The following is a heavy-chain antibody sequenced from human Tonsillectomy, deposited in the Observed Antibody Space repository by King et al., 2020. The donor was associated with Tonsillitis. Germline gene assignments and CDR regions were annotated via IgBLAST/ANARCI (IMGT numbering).Heavy chain of an antibody. J-gene: IGHJ4*02. CDR3: ARYVSGSFDY. Sequence: QLQESGPGVVKPSETLSLTCTVSAGSIRSGDHYWAWIRQPPGRGLEWIGYMYYSGTIFYNPSLKSRITISGGTSENRFSLKLTSVTAADTAVYFCARYVSGSFDYWGQGALVTVPS. V-gene: IGHV4-39*01. CDR1: AGSIRSGDHY. D-gene: IGHD1-26*01. CDR2: MYYSGTI.